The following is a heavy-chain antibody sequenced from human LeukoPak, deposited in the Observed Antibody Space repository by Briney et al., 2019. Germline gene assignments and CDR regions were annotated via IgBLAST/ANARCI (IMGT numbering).Heavy chain of an antibody. V-gene: IGHV3-7*01. D-gene: IGHD2-2*01. J-gene: IGHJ4*02. CDR2: IKQDGSEK. CDR1: GFTFRNYW. CDR3: AKDDPIPAAMMDY. Sequence: GGSLRLSCAASGFTFRNYWMSWVRQAPGKGLEWVANIKQDGSEKYYVDSVKGRFTISRDNSKNTLYLQMNSLRAEDTAVHYCAKDDPIPAAMMDYWGQGTLVTVSS.